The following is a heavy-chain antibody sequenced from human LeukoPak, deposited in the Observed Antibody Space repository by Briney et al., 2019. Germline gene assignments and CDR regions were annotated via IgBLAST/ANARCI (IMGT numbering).Heavy chain of an antibody. Sequence: TSETLSLTCAVYGGSFSGYYWSWIRQPPGKGLEWIGEINHSGSTNYNPSLKSRVTISVDTSKNQFSLKLSSVTAADTAVYYCARNRGYKAVAGYFYYYYYMDVWGKGTTVTISS. V-gene: IGHV4-34*01. CDR2: INHSGST. CDR3: ARNRGYKAVAGYFYYYYYMDV. CDR1: GGSFSGYY. J-gene: IGHJ6*03. D-gene: IGHD6-19*01.